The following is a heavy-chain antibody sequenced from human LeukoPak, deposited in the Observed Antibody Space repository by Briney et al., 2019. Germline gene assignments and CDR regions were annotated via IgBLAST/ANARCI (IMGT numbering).Heavy chain of an antibody. D-gene: IGHD6-19*01. CDR2: IYYSGST. CDR3: ARGRLARSPYFDY. V-gene: IGHV4-39*07. J-gene: IGHJ4*02. CDR1: GGSISTTGYY. Sequence: PSETLSLTCTVSGGSISTTGYYWGWIRQPPGKGLEWIGNIYYSGSTYYNPSLNSRLTISVDTSKNQFSLKLSSVTAADTAVYYCARGRLARSPYFDYWGQGTLVTVSS.